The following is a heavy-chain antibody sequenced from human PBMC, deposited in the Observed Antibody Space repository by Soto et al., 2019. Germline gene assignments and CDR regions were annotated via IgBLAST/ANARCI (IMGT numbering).Heavy chain of an antibody. V-gene: IGHV3-9*01. CDR3: AKVHTIGWRAHFDY. CDR1: GFTFDDFA. Sequence: EVQLVESGGGLVQPGRSLRLSCVASGFTFDDFAMHWVRQAPGQGLEWVSGISWNSGDTGEADSVKGRFPISRDNAKNSCFRKINTLRVEDTAFYSCAKVHTIGWRAHFDYGAKGPLVTVPS. J-gene: IGHJ4*02. CDR2: ISWNSGDT. D-gene: IGHD6-19*01.